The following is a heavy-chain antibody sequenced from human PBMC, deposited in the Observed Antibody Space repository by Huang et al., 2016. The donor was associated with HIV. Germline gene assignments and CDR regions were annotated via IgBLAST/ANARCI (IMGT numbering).Heavy chain of an antibody. J-gene: IGHJ4*02. CDR1: GGSIDRGSDY. D-gene: IGHD3-10*01. V-gene: IGHV4-61*09. CDR3: ARENRGSWVGGYFDY. Sequence: QVRLQESGPGLVKPSQTLSLTCTVSGGSIDRGSDYWTWIRPPAGKGLEWIGHFYPTGTTDDNSSLKNRVTISIDTSKNQFSLKLNSVTAADTGLYYCARENRGSWVGGYFDYWGQGILVTVSS. CDR2: FYPTGTT.